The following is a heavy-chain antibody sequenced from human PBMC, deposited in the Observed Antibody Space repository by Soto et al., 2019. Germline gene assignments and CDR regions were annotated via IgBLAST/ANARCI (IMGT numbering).Heavy chain of an antibody. CDR1: GNTFMYLY. CDR3: ASGRYDSSGYFDY. D-gene: IGHD3-22*01. V-gene: IGHV1-45*02. Sequence: SVKVSCKGSGNTFMYLYLHWVRQAPGQALEWMEWVTPFNGNTKYAPRFQDRVTFTGDSSMSTAYMDLRSLTPEDTAMYYCASGRYDSSGYFDYWGPGTLVTVSS. J-gene: IGHJ4*02. CDR2: VTPFNGNT.